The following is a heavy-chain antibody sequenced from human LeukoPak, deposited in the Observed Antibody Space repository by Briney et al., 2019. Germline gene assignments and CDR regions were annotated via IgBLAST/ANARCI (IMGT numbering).Heavy chain of an antibody. CDR1: GFTFNSYG. J-gene: IGHJ4*02. D-gene: IGHD1-26*01. V-gene: IGHV3-23*01. CDR3: TKLHFAWELIGASFDY. Sequence: GGSLRLSCAASGFTFNSYGMTWVRQAPGKGLEWVSVISGSGAATYYADSVKGRFTISRDSSKNTLYLQLNNLNAEDTAFYYCTKLHFAWELIGASFDYWGQGTLVTVSS. CDR2: ISGSGAAT.